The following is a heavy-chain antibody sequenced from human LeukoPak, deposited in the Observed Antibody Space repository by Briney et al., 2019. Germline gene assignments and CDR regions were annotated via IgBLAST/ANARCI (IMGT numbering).Heavy chain of an antibody. J-gene: IGHJ5*02. CDR3: AKGSGINHYHWIDP. D-gene: IGHD1-14*01. V-gene: IGHV3-53*01. Sequence: HPGGSLRLSCAASGFTVSSNYMSWVRQTPGKGLEWVSVIYIGGSTYYADSVKGRFTISRDNSKNTLYLQMDSLRAEDTALYYCAKGSGINHYHWIDPWGQGTLVTVSS. CDR2: IYIGGST. CDR1: GFTVSSNY.